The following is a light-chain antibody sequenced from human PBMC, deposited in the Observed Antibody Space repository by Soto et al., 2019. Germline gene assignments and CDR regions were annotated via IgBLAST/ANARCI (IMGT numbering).Light chain of an antibody. CDR3: QQYYSYWT. CDR1: QSIGRW. J-gene: IGKJ1*01. V-gene: IGKV1-5*01. CDR2: DAS. Sequence: DIQVTQSRSTLSASVGDTVTVTCRASQSIGRWLAWYQQKPGKAPKLLIFDASTLENGVPARFSGSRSGPEFSLTISSLQPDDFATYYCQQYYSYWTFGQGTKVDIK.